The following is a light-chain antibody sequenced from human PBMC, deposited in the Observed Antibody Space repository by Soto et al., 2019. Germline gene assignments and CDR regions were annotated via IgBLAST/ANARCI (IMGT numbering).Light chain of an antibody. CDR1: QSISAW. CDR2: KAS. Sequence: DIQMTQSPSTLAASIGDRVTITCRASQSISAWLAWYQQKPGKAPNLLIYKASNLESGVPSRFSGSGSGTEFTLTISSLQPGDFATYYCQQYNTYPWTFGQGTKVEIK. J-gene: IGKJ1*01. V-gene: IGKV1-5*03. CDR3: QQYNTYPWT.